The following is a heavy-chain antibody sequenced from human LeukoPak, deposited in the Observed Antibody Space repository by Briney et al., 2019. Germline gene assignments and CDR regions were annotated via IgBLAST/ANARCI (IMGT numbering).Heavy chain of an antibody. V-gene: IGHV1-69*13. CDR1: GGTFSSYG. CDR3: ARLDEYSSSSRYYGMDV. Sequence: SVKVSCKASGGTFSSYGISWVRQAPGQGLEWMGGIIPIFGAADYAQKFQGRVTITADESTSTAYMELSSLRSEDTAVYYCARLDEYSSSSRYYGMDVWGQGTTVTVSS. J-gene: IGHJ6*02. CDR2: IIPIFGAA. D-gene: IGHD6-6*01.